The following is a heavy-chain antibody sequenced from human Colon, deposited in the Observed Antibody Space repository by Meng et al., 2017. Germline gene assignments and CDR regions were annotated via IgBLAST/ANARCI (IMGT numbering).Heavy chain of an antibody. V-gene: IGHV4-59*01. CDR1: GGSISSSY. CDR3: ARGLTGYFAHTDY. D-gene: IGHD3-9*01. CDR2: IYHIGST. Sequence: QVQLQESGPGLVKPSETLSLTCTVSGGSISSSYWSWIRQSPGKGLEWIGYIYHIGSTNYNPSLNSRASISVDTSKNQVSLKLSSVTAADTAVYYCARGLTGYFAHTDYWGQGILVTVSS. J-gene: IGHJ4*02.